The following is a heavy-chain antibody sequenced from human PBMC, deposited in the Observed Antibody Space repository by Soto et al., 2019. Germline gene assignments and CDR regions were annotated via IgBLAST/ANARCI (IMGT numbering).Heavy chain of an antibody. J-gene: IGHJ6*02. CDR3: ARHLSYYYGSGSYQGPYYYYYGVDV. D-gene: IGHD3-10*01. CDR1: GYSFTSYW. CDR2: IDPSDSYT. Sequence: PXESLKISFKGSGYSFTSYWISWVRQIPGKGLEWMGRIDPSDSYTNYSPSFQGHVTISADKSISTAYLQWSSLKASDTAMYYCARHLSYYYGSGSYQGPYYYYYGVDVWGQGTTVTVSS. V-gene: IGHV5-10-1*01.